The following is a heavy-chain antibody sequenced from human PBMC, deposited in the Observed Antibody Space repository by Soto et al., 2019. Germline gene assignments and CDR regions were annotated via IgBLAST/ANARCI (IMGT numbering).Heavy chain of an antibody. CDR1: GFPFRNPW. J-gene: IGHJ4*02. CDR3: TTELDYYGSGTQYYFDY. D-gene: IGHD3-10*01. CDR2: IKSKTDGGTT. Sequence: LGGPLRPSCPPPGFPFRNPWMTWAPQAPGKGLKWVGRIKSKTDGGTTDYAAPVKGRFTISRDDSKNTLYLQMNSLKTEDTAVYYCTTELDYYGSGTQYYFDYWGQGTLVTVSS. V-gene: IGHV3-15*01.